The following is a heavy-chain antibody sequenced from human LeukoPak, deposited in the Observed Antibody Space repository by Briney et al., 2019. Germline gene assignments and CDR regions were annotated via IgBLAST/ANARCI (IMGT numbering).Heavy chain of an antibody. D-gene: IGHD3-3*02. CDR3: AKARVPLLASPSDY. Sequence: GGSLRLSCAASGFTFDDYAMHWVRQAPGKGLEWVSGINWNSNNIDYADSVKGRFTISRDNAKNSLYLQMNSLRAEDTALYYCAKARVPLLASPSDYWGQGTLVTVSS. V-gene: IGHV3-9*01. CDR1: GFTFDDYA. CDR2: INWNSNNI. J-gene: IGHJ4*02.